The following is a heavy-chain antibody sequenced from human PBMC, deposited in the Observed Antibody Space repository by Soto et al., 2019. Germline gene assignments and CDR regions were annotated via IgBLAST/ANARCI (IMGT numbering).Heavy chain of an antibody. CDR2: VWLRGINR. CDR3: GRALDTATLTRGGMDV. D-gene: IGHD5-18*01. J-gene: IGHJ6*02. V-gene: IGHV3-33*01. Sequence: QVQLVESGGGVVQPGRSLRLSCAASGFSFSSYGMHWVRQAPGKGLEWVAVVWLRGINRYYADSVRGRFTISRDDSTNMLYLQMNSLRAEDTAVYYCGRALDTATLTRGGMDVWGQGTTVTGSS. CDR1: GFSFSSYG.